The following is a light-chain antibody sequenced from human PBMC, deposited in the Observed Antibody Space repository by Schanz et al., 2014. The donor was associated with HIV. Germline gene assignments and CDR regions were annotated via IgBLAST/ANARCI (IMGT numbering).Light chain of an antibody. CDR3: QQYNYANT. Sequence: EIVLTQSPGTLSLSPGERATLSCRASQSVSSNNLAWYRWKPAQAPTLLIYGASSRATGVPDRFSGSGSGTDYTLTISRLEPEDFAVYYCQQYNYANTFGQGTKLEI. CDR2: GAS. CDR1: QSVSSNN. J-gene: IGKJ2*01. V-gene: IGKV3-20*01.